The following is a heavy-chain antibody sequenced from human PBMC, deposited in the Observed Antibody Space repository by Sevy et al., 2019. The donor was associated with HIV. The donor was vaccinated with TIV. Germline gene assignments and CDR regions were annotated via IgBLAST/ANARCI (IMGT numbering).Heavy chain of an antibody. CDR1: GFTFGSYA. CDR3: AKRPGSSNWYYYDY. CDR2: ISGSADRT. D-gene: IGHD6-13*01. V-gene: IGHV3-23*01. J-gene: IGHJ4*02. Sequence: GGSLRLSCAASGFTFGSYAMTWVRQAPGKGLEWVSTISGSADRTYYADSVKGRFTISRDNSKNTLYLQMNSLRADDTAVYYCAKRPGSSNWYYYDYWGQGTLVTVSS.